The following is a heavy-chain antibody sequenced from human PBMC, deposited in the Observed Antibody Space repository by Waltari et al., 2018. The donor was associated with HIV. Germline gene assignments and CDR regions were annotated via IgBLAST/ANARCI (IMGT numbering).Heavy chain of an antibody. CDR3: ARGHSGSSDDAFDI. J-gene: IGHJ3*02. Sequence: QVQLVQSGAEVTKPGSSVKVSCKASGGTFSSYAISWLRQAPGQGLEWMGGLIPSCGKAKEAKKVQGRGTITADESTSTAYMELSSLRSEDTAVYYCARGHSGSSDDAFDIWGQGTMVTVSS. V-gene: IGHV1-69*13. CDR2: LIPSCGKA. D-gene: IGHD1-26*01. CDR1: GGTFSSYA.